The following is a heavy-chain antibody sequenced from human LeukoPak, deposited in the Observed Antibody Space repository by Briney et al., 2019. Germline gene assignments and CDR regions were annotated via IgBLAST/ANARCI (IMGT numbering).Heavy chain of an antibody. CDR1: GGSISSYY. V-gene: IGHV4-59*01. Sequence: SETLSLTCTVSGGSISSYYWSWIRQPPGKGLEWIGYIYYSGSTNYNPSLKSRVTISVDTSKNQFSLKLSSVTAADTAVYYCARVILDSSAAHDAFDIWGQGTMVTVSS. CDR2: IYYSGST. CDR3: ARVILDSSAAHDAFDI. J-gene: IGHJ3*02. D-gene: IGHD6-6*01.